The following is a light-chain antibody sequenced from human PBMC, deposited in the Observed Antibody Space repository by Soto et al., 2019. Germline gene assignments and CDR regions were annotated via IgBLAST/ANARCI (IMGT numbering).Light chain of an antibody. CDR1: SSDVGGYNY. CDR2: DVS. J-gene: IGLJ1*01. V-gene: IGLV2-14*03. Sequence: QSALTQPASVSGSPGQSFTISCTGTSSDVGGYNYVSWYQHHPGKAPKLLIYDVSNRPSGVSNRFSGSKSDNTASLTISGLQPEDEADYYCSSYTTSNTRQIVFGTGTKLTVL. CDR3: SSYTTSNTRQIV.